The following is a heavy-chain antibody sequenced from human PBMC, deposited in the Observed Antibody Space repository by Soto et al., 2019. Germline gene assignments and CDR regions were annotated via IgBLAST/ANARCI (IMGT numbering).Heavy chain of an antibody. CDR1: GASISSDY. CDR3: ARLEDSSGFPNWFDP. D-gene: IGHD3-22*01. Sequence: SETLSLTCTVSGASISSDYWSWIRQPPGKGLEWVGYIYYTGTTSYNPSLKSRVTISVDTSKIQFSLKLSSVTAADSAMYYCARLEDSSGFPNWFDPWGQGTPVTVS. J-gene: IGHJ5*02. V-gene: IGHV4-59*01. CDR2: IYYTGTT.